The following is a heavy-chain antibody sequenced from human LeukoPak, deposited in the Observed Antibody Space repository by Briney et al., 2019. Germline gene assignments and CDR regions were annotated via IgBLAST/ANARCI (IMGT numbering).Heavy chain of an antibody. V-gene: IGHV1-46*01. D-gene: IGHD3-22*01. CDR2: INPSSGIT. CDR1: GYTFTSYY. CDR3: ARVFYYESSGYYYDY. J-gene: IGHJ4*02. Sequence: ASVKVSCKASGYTFTSYYMHWVRQAPGQGLEWMGIINPSSGITNYEQKFQGRVTMTRDTSTSTVYMELSSLRSEDTAVYYCARVFYYESSGYYYDYWGQGSLVTVSS.